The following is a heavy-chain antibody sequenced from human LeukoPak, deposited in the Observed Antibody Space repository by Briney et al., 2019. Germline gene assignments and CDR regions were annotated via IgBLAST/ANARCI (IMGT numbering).Heavy chain of an antibody. CDR2: ISYDGNNK. V-gene: IGHV3-30*04. Sequence: GGSLRLSCAASGFSFSSYAMHWVRQAPGKGLGWVAVISYDGNNKYYADSVKGRFTISRDNSKNSLYLQMNSLRADDTAVFYCARAPGGYDTSGYYDCWGQGTLVTVSS. CDR3: ARAPGGYDTSGYYDC. CDR1: GFSFSSYA. J-gene: IGHJ4*02. D-gene: IGHD3-22*01.